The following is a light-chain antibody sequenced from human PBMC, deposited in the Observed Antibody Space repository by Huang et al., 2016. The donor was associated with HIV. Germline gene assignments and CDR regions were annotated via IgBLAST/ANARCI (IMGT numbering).Light chain of an antibody. Sequence: DIVMTQSPLSLPVTPGEPASISCKSSQSLLHSNGYNYLDWYLQKPGQSPQLLIYLGANRASGVPDRFSGSGSGTDFTLQISRVEAEDVGVYYCMQALQTITFGQGTRLE. J-gene: IGKJ5*01. CDR1: QSLLHSNGYNY. V-gene: IGKV2-28*01. CDR3: MQALQTIT. CDR2: LGA.